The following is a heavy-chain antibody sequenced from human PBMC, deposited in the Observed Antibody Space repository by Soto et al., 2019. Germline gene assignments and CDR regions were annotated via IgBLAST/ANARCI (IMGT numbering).Heavy chain of an antibody. CDR2: ISGSGGST. Sequence: PGGSLRLSCAASGFTFSSYAMSWVRQAPGKGLEWVSAISGSGGSTYYADSVKGRFTISRDNPKNTLYLQMNSLRAEDTAVYYCAKVSEMATIHPDAFDIWGQGTMVTVSS. CDR3: AKVSEMATIHPDAFDI. V-gene: IGHV3-23*01. D-gene: IGHD5-12*01. J-gene: IGHJ3*02. CDR1: GFTFSSYA.